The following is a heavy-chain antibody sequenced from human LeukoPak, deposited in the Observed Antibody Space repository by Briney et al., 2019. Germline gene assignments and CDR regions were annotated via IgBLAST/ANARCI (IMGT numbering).Heavy chain of an antibody. CDR2: IRRDGSNE. D-gene: IGHD6-13*01. Sequence: GSLRLSCAASGFTFSDYGMHWVRQAPGKGLEWEAFIRRDGSNEYYPDSVKGRFTISRDNSRNTLYLQMNSLRAEDTAVYYCVKGGSSSHNWFDPWGQGTLVTVSS. CDR1: GFTFSDYG. CDR3: VKGGSSSHNWFDP. V-gene: IGHV3-30*02. J-gene: IGHJ5*02.